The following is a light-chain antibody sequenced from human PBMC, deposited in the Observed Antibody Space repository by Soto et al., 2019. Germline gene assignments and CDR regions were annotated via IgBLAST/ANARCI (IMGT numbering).Light chain of an antibody. CDR3: QSFDATTWV. CDR1: SGNIDAYS. J-gene: IGLJ3*02. Sequence: NFMLTQPHSVSESPGKTVTISCTRSSGNIDAYSVHWCQQRPGSAPTTVIYENDHRPSGVSDRFSGSIDRSSNSASLIISGLKTEDEAAYYCQSFDATTWVFGGGTKLTVL. CDR2: END. V-gene: IGLV6-57*04.